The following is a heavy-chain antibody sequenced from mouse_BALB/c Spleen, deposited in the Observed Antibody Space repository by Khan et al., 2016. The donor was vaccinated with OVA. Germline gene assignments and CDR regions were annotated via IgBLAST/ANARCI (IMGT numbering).Heavy chain of an antibody. D-gene: IGHD2-10*01. CDR3: ARPPYYSYTLDY. J-gene: IGHJ4*01. CDR2: INTYTGEP. CDR1: GYTFTNYG. V-gene: IGHV9-3-1*01. Sequence: QIQLVQSGPELKKPGETVKISCKASGYTFTNYGMNWVKQSPGKALKWMGWINTYTGEPTYADDFKGRFAFSLETSASTAYLQINNLKTEDTATXFCARPPYYSYTLDYWGKGTSVTVSS.